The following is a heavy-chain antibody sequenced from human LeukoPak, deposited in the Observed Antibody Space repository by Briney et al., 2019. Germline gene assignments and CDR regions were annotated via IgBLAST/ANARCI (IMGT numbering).Heavy chain of an antibody. CDR2: IVVGSGNT. Sequence: SVKVSCKASGFTFTSSAVQWVRQARGQRLEWIGWIVVGSGNTNYAQKFQERVTITRDMSTSTAYMGLSSLRSEDTAVYYCAAVRPDYSNSVGFDYWGQGTLVTVSS. D-gene: IGHD4-11*01. CDR1: GFTFTSSA. V-gene: IGHV1-58*01. J-gene: IGHJ4*02. CDR3: AAVRPDYSNSVGFDY.